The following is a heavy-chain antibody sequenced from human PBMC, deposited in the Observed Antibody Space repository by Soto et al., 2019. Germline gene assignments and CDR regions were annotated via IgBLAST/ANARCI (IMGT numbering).Heavy chain of an antibody. CDR1: GFTFDDYA. CDR3: AKDKGSITVTIRGLFDY. D-gene: IGHD4-17*01. CDR2: ISFSSAAV. J-gene: IGHJ4*02. Sequence: PGGSLRLSCAASGFTFDDYAMHWVRQAPGKGLEWVASISFSSAAVAYADSVKGRFTISRDNAKNSLFLQMDSLRPDDTAFYYCAKDKGSITVTIRGLFDYWGLGTLVTVSS. V-gene: IGHV3-9*01.